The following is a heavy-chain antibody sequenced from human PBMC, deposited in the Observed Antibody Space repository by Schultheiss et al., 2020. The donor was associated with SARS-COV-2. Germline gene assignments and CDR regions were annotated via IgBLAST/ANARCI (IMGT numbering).Heavy chain of an antibody. Sequence: GESLKISCAASGFTFSSYSMNWVRQAPGKGLEWVSSISSSSSYIYYADSVKGRFTISRDNAKNSLYLQMNSLRAEDTAVYYCAREIGGYSYGSWGQGTMVTVSS. CDR3: AREIGGYSYGS. CDR2: ISSSSSYI. D-gene: IGHD5-18*01. J-gene: IGHJ3*01. V-gene: IGHV3-21*01. CDR1: GFTFSSYS.